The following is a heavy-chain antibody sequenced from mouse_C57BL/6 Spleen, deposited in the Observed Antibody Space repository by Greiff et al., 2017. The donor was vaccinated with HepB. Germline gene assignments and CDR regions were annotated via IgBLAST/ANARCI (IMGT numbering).Heavy chain of an antibody. CDR1: GYTFPAYY. D-gene: IGHD2-5*01. V-gene: IGHV1-76*01. J-gene: IGHJ4*01. CDR2: IYPGSGNT. CDR3: ARDSNYVEAMDY. Sequence: VQLQQSGAELVRPGASVKLSCKASGYTFPAYYKNGVKQRPGQGLEWIARIYPGSGNTYYNEKLKGKATLTAEKSSSTAYMQLSSLTSEDSAVYFCARDSNYVEAMDYWGQGTSVTVSS.